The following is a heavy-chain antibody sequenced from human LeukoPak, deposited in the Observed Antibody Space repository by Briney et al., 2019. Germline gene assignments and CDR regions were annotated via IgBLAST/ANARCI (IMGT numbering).Heavy chain of an antibody. J-gene: IGHJ6*03. CDR2: IYYSGST. V-gene: IGHV4-39*07. CDR1: GGSISSSSYY. D-gene: IGHD3-22*01. CDR3: ARVVYDSSGYFHYYYYYMDV. Sequence: SETLSLTCTVSGGSISSSSYYWGWIRQPPGKGLEWIGSIYYSGSTYYNPSLKSRVTISVDTSKNQFSLKLSSVTAADTAVYYCARVVYDSSGYFHYYYYYMDVWGKGTTVTVSS.